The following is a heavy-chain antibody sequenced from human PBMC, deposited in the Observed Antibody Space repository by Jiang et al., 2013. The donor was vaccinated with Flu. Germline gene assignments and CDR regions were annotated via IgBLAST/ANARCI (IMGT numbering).Heavy chain of an antibody. CDR2: ISYDGSNK. CDR3: ARDKCSSTSCPPYYYYGMDV. V-gene: IGHV3-30*04. D-gene: IGHD2-2*01. J-gene: IGHJ6*02. Sequence: EWVAVISYDGSNKYYADSMKGRFTISRDNSKNTLYLQMNSLRAEDTAVYYCARDKCSSTSCPPYYYYGMDVWGQGTTVTVSS.